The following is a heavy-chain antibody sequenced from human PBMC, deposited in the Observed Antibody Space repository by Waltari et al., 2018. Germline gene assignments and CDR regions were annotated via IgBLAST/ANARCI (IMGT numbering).Heavy chain of an antibody. D-gene: IGHD2-2*01. Sequence: EVQLVESGGGLVQPGGSLRLSCAASGFTFRSFWMSWVRRAPGKGLEWVANIKQDGSEKYYVDSVKGRFTISRDNAKNSLYLQMNSLRAEDTAVYYCARDGDIVVVPAAMEGWFDPWGQGTLVTVSS. CDR1: GFTFRSFW. CDR2: IKQDGSEK. V-gene: IGHV3-7*01. CDR3: ARDGDIVVVPAAMEGWFDP. J-gene: IGHJ5*02.